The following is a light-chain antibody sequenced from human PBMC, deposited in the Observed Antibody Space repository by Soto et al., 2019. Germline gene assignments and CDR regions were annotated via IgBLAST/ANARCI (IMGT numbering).Light chain of an antibody. J-gene: IGLJ2*01. CDR1: NSGSNS. CDR2: DDA. V-gene: IGLV3-21*02. Sequence: SYELTQPPSVSVAPGQTARITCGGNNSGSNSVHWYRQKPGQPPVLVVYDDADRPSGIPERFSGSNSGNTATLTISGVEGGDEADYYCHLWDIRSDHVVFGGGTKVTVL. CDR3: HLWDIRSDHVV.